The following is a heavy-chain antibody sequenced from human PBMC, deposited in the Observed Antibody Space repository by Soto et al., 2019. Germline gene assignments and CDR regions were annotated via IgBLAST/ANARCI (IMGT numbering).Heavy chain of an antibody. CDR1: GFIFSDYA. Sequence: EVQLLESGGGLTQPGGSLRLSCAASGFIFSDYAMYWVRQAPGKGLEWVSVISGSDGTTYSADSVRGRFTMSRDNSRNTIYLQIMSLRAEDTAVYYCAKVIGGSESYWGGSHYYYALDVWGQGTTVTVSS. CDR3: AKVIGGSESYWGGSHYYYALDV. D-gene: IGHD3-10*01. J-gene: IGHJ6*02. V-gene: IGHV3-23*01. CDR2: ISGSDGTT.